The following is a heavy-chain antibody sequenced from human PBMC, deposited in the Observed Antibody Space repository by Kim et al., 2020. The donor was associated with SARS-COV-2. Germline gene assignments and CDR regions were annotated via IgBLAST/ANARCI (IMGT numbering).Heavy chain of an antibody. Sequence: PALKSRVTMSLDTSKNQFSLKLSSVTAADTAVYYCARGPREQLVRGWFDYWGQGTLVTVSS. CDR3: ARGPREQLVRGWFDY. V-gene: IGHV4-59*09. D-gene: IGHD6-6*01. J-gene: IGHJ4*02.